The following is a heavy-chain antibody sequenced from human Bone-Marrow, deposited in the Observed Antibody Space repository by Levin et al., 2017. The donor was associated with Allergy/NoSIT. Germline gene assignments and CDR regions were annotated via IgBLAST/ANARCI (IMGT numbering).Heavy chain of an antibody. V-gene: IGHV3-15*01. D-gene: IGHD6-13*01. CDR1: GFTFSDAW. CDR3: ASHSGYLDV. J-gene: IGHJ6*03. Sequence: SCAASGFTFSDAWMSWVRQAPGKGLEWVGRIKSKADGGTRAYAAPVKGRFTVSRDDSKNTLYLQMNSLRTEDTAVYYCASHSGYLDVWGNGTTVSVSS. CDR2: IKSKADGGTR.